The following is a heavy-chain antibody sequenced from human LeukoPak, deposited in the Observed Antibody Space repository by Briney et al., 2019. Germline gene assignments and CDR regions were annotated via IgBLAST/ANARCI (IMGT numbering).Heavy chain of an antibody. V-gene: IGHV1-69*13. CDR3: ARERSAQPYYDFWSGYWDY. D-gene: IGHD3-3*01. J-gene: IGHJ4*02. CDR1: GGTFSNYT. CDR2: IIPIFGSA. Sequence: GVSVKVSCKASGGTFSNYTISWVRQAPGQGLEWMGGIIPIFGSANYAQKFQGRVTITADESTSTAYMELSSLRSEDTAVYYCARERSAQPYYDFWSGYWDYWGQGTLVTVSS.